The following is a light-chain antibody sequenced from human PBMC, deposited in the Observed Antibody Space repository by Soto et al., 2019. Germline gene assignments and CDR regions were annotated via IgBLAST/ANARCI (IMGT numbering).Light chain of an antibody. Sequence: DIVMTQSPDSLAVSLGERATINCKSSQSVLSSSNNKNYLTWYQQKPGQPPKLLVSWSSTRESGVLDRFSGSGSGTDFTLTLSSLQAEDVAISYCQQHYSTPTFCQGTRLEIK. J-gene: IGKJ5*01. CDR3: QQHYSTPT. V-gene: IGKV4-1*01. CDR1: QSVLSSSNNKNY. CDR2: WSS.